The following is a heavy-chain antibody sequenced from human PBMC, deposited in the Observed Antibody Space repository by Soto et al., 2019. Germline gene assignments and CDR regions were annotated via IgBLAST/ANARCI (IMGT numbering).Heavy chain of an antibody. Sequence: QLQLQESGSGLVKPSQTLSLTCAVFGGSISSGGFSWSWIRQSPGKGLEWIGYIYDSGGTNYNPSLKSRVNISMDRSKNEFSLNISSVTAADTAVYYCARERRARCDPWGQGALVIVSS. J-gene: IGHJ5*02. CDR2: IYDSGGT. CDR1: GGSISSGGFS. CDR3: ARERRARCDP. V-gene: IGHV4-30-2*06.